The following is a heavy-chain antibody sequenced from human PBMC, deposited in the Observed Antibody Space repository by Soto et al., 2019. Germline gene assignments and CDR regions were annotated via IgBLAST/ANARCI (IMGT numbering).Heavy chain of an antibody. CDR1: GGSIRRGDYD. D-gene: IGHD3-10*01. CDR3: ASRNGSGNSDPQHFDY. Sequence: SETLSLPCTVSGGSIRRGDYDWSWIRQPPXKGLAWIGLIHYSGSTFYNPSLKSRVTISVDTSKNQFSLKLSSVTAAATAVYYCASRNGSGNSDPQHFDYWAQATLVTVSS. V-gene: IGHV4-30-4*01. CDR2: IHYSGST. J-gene: IGHJ4*02.